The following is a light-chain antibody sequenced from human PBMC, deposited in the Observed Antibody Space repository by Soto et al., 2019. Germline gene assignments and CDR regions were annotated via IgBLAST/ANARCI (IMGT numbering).Light chain of an antibody. Sequence: EIVLTQSPGTLSLSPGERATLSCRASQSVGSDLAWYQQKPGQAPRLLIYGASTRATGIPARFSGSGSGTEFTLTISSLQSEDFAVYYCQQYGSSPWTFGQGTKVDIK. CDR1: QSVGSD. CDR2: GAS. V-gene: IGKV3-15*01. CDR3: QQYGSSPWT. J-gene: IGKJ1*01.